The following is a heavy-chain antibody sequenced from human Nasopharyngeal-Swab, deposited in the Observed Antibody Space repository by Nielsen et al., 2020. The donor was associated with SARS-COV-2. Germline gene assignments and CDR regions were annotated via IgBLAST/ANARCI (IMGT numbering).Heavy chain of an antibody. CDR3: ARDRSGYYDFDY. V-gene: IGHV3-48*03. J-gene: IGHJ4*02. D-gene: IGHD3-22*01. Sequence: GGSLRLSCAASGFTFSSYEMNWVRQAPGKRLEWLSYISSSGTTIYYADSVKGRFTIYRDNAKNSLYLQMNSLRAEDTSLYYCARDRSGYYDFDYWGQGTLVTVSS. CDR2: ISSSGTTI. CDR1: GFTFSSYE.